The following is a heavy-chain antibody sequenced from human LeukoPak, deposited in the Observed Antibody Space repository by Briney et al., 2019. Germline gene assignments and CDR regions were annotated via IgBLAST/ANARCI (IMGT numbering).Heavy chain of an antibody. CDR1: GGSFSGYY. D-gene: IGHD3-16*02. CDR3: ARKSPLPYDYVWGSYLSYYGMDV. J-gene: IGHJ6*02. Sequence: SETLSLTCAVYGGSFSGYYWSWIRQPPGKGLEWIGGINHSGSTNYNPSLKSRVTISVDTSKNQFSLKLSSVTAADTAVYYCARKSPLPYDYVWGSYLSYYGMDVWGQGTTVTVSS. CDR2: INHSGST. V-gene: IGHV4-34*01.